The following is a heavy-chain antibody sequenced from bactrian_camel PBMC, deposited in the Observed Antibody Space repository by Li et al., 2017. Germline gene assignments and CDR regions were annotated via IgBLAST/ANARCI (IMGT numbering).Heavy chain of an antibody. CDR1: GDTSDSNC. Sequence: QLVESGGGSVQAGGSLRLSCVFSGDTSDSNCMGWFRQAPGKDREGIASIDTSDFATYADSVKGRFTISRDNAKNMLYLQLNDVTTEDTAMYCCAKITFWPSTWSRRGQGTQVTVS. CDR3: AKITFWPSTWSR. D-gene: IGHD1*01. CDR2: IDTSDFA. V-gene: IGHV3S53*01. J-gene: IGHJ4*01.